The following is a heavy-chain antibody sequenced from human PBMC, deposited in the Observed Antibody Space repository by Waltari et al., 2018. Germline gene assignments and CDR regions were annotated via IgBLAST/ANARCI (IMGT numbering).Heavy chain of an antibody. CDR1: GFIFRAYS. CDR2: ISASTSYI. J-gene: IGHJ6*02. CDR3: AKDNFGMDV. Sequence: EPPLVESWGGLVTTGGSLRLSCDAPGFIFRAYSMNWVRQAPGKGLEWVSSISASTSYIYYAAAVEGRFTISRDNARNSLFLQMNSLRAEDTAVYYCAKDNFGMDVWGQGTTVTVS. V-gene: IGHV3-21*01. D-gene: IGHD3-16*01.